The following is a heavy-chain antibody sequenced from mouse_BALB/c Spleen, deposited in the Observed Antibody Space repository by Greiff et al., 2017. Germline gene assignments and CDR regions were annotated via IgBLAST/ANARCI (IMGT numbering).Heavy chain of an antibody. J-gene: IGHJ1*01. CDR1: GYTFTSYW. CDR2: IYPGSGST. Sequence: LQQPGSELVRPGASVKLSCKASGYTFTSYWMHWVKQRPGQGLEWIGNIYPGSGSTNYDEKFKSKATLTVDTSSSTAYMQLSSLTSEDSAVYYCTRPDGYDDWYFDVWGEGTTVTVSS. D-gene: IGHD2-2*01. V-gene: IGHV1S22*01. CDR3: TRPDGYDDWYFDV.